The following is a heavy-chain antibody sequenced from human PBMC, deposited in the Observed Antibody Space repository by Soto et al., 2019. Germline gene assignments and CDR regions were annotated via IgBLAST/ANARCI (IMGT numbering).Heavy chain of an antibody. CDR2: IYHSGST. CDR1: GGSISSSNW. CDR3: ARLGFEYDTSTPYYNVLHYYGVDV. J-gene: IGHJ6*02. D-gene: IGHD3-9*01. V-gene: IGHV4-4*02. Sequence: SETLSLTCAVSGGSISSSNWWSWVRQPPGKGLEWIGEIYHSGSTNYNPSLKSRVTISVDKSKNQFSLKASDTAMYYCARLGFEYDTSTPYYNVLHYYGVDVWGQGTTVTVSS.